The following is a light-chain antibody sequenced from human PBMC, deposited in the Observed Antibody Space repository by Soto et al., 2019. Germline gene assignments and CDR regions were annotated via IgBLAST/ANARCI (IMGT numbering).Light chain of an antibody. CDR1: QSINSN. J-gene: IGKJ1*01. CDR3: HQYSYWPRT. Sequence: EIVMTQSPATLSVSPGERATLSCRASQSINSNLAWFHQKPGQAPRLLNYGASTRATGIPARFSGSGSGTDFTLTISSPQSEDFGIYYCHQYSYWPRTFGHGTKVEIK. CDR2: GAS. V-gene: IGKV3-15*01.